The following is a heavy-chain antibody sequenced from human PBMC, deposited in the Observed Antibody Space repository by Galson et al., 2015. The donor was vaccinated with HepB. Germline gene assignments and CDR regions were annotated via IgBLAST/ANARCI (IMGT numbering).Heavy chain of an antibody. V-gene: IGHV3-74*01. CDR3: TRAGYYSDSSGFPDKY. D-gene: IGHD3-22*01. CDR2: MNSDGSSR. CDR1: GFTLSSYW. Sequence: SLRLSCAASGFTLSSYWMHWVRQAPGKGLVWVSRMNSDGSSRSYADSVKGRFTISRDNAKNMLYLQLNNLRAEDTAVYYCTRAGYYSDSSGFPDKYWGQGTLVTVSS. J-gene: IGHJ1*01.